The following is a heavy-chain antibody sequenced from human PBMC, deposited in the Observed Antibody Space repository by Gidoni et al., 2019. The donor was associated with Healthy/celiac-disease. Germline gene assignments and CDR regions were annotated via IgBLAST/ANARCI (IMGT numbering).Heavy chain of an antibody. CDR2: ISYDGSNK. V-gene: IGHV3-30*04. CDR1: GLTFSSYA. Sequence: QVQLVESGGGVVQPGRSLRLSCAASGLTFSSYAMPCVSQAPGKGLEWVAVISYDGSNKYYADSVKGRFTISRDNSKNTLYLQMNSLRAEDTAVYYCATLYSSGWYSGVDYWGQGTLVTVSS. D-gene: IGHD6-19*01. J-gene: IGHJ4*02. CDR3: ATLYSSGWYSGVDY.